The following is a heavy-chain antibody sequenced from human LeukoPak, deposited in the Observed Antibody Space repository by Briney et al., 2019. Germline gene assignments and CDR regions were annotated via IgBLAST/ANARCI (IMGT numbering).Heavy chain of an antibody. D-gene: IGHD2-2*01. V-gene: IGHV3-23*01. CDR2: ISNSGGST. CDR1: GITFSSYA. CDR3: AKRGVPAAAWYFDC. Sequence: PGGSLRLSCAASGITFSSYAMNWVRQAPGKGLEWVSLISNSGGSTYYADSVKGRFTISRDNSKNTLYLQMNSLRVEDTAVYYCAKRGVPAAAWYFDCWGQGTLATVSS. J-gene: IGHJ4*02.